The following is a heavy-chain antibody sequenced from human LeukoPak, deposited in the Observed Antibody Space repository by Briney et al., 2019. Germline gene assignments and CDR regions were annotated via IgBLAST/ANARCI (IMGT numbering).Heavy chain of an antibody. Sequence: GGSLRLSCEASGFTFTTYAMNWVRQAPGQGLEWVSGISATGGTTYYADSVKGRFTISRDNSKNTLYLQMNSLRGEDTALYYCAKGGGGHCSGGFCSSFDYWGQGALVTVSS. CDR1: GFTFTTYA. CDR2: ISATGGTT. CDR3: AKGGGGHCSGGFCSSFDY. J-gene: IGHJ4*02. D-gene: IGHD2-15*01. V-gene: IGHV3-23*01.